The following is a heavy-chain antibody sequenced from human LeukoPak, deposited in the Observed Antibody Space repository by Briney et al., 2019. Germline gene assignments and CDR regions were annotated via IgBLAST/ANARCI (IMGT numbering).Heavy chain of an antibody. J-gene: IGHJ6*03. CDR1: GFTFSDYG. D-gene: IGHD1-26*01. CDR3: ARDPYSGNLGPTYYYYMDV. CDR2: ITSSSAYV. V-gene: IGHV3-21*01. Sequence: GGSLRLSCAAPGFTFSDYGIHWVRQAPGKGLEWVSAITSSSAYVYYADSVRGRFTISRDNAENSLYLQMNSLRDDDTAVYYCARDPYSGNLGPTYYYYMDVWGKGTTVTVSS.